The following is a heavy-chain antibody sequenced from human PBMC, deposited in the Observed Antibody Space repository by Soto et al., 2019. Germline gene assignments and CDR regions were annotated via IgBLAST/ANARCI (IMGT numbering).Heavy chain of an antibody. CDR2: TYYRSKWYN. Sequence: SQTLSLTCAISGDSVSSNSAAWNWIRQSPSGGLEWLGRTYYRSKWYNDYAVSVKSRITINPDTSKNQFSLQLNSVTPEDTAVYYCARDHELFDEGWFDPWGQGTLVTVSS. J-gene: IGHJ5*02. CDR3: ARDHELFDEGWFDP. CDR1: GDSVSSNSAA. D-gene: IGHD1-7*01. V-gene: IGHV6-1*01.